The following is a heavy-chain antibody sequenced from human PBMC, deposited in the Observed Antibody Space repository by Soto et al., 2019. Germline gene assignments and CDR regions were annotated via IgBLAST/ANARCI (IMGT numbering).Heavy chain of an antibody. D-gene: IGHD2-15*01. V-gene: IGHV1-18*01. Sequence: ASVKVSCKASGYTFTSYGISWVRQAPGQGLEWMGWISAYNGNTNYAQKLQGRVTMTTDTSTSTAYMELRGLRSDDTAVYYCASTVAATRYYYYGMDVWGQGTTVTVSS. CDR1: GYTFTSYG. CDR2: ISAYNGNT. CDR3: ASTVAATRYYYYGMDV. J-gene: IGHJ6*02.